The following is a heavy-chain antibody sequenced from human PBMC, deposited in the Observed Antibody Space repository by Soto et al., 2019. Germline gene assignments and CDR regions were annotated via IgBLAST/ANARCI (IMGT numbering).Heavy chain of an antibody. CDR1: GCSISGYY. CDR3: AREPLAHSYFDL. Sequence: XETLSLTCTVSGCSISGYYWSWIRQPAGKGLEWIGRMYNSERTNYNPSLKSRVTMSMDTSKNQFSLKLTSVTAADTAVYFCAREPLAHSYFDLWGQGTLVTVSS. CDR2: MYNSERT. J-gene: IGHJ4*02. V-gene: IGHV4-4*07.